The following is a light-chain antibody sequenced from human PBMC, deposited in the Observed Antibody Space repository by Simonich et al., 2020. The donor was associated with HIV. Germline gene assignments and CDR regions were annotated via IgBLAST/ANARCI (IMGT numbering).Light chain of an antibody. Sequence: DIVMTQSPDSLAVSLGERATINCNSSQSVLYSSNNKNCLAWYQQKPGQPPKLLIYWASTRESGVPDRFSGSGSGTDFTLTISSLQAEDVAVYYCQQYYSTPYTFGQGTKLEIK. CDR1: QSVLYSSNNKNC. CDR2: WAS. CDR3: QQYYSTPYT. J-gene: IGKJ2*01. V-gene: IGKV4-1*01.